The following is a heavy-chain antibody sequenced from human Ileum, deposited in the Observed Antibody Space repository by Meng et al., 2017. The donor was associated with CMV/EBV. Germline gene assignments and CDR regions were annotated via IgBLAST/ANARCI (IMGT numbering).Heavy chain of an antibody. CDR3: ARRVVVPAAPYYFDS. CDR1: GFTVSSNY. V-gene: IGHV3-66*01. D-gene: IGHD2-2*01. Sequence: GESLKISCAASGFTVSSNYMSWVRQAPGKGLEWVSVIYSGGSTYYADSVKGRFTISRDNAENTLYLQMNSLRAEDTAVYYCARRVVVPAAPYYFDSWGQGTLVTVSS. CDR2: IYSGGST. J-gene: IGHJ4*02.